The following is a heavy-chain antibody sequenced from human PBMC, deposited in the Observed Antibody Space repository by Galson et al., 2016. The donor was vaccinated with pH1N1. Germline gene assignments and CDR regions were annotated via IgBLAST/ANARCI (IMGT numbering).Heavy chain of an antibody. CDR1: GFTFSRQT. V-gene: IGHV3-64*02. CDR2: IGTTGINI. D-gene: IGHD5-18*01. CDR3: ARDNGYYTDFDY. J-gene: IGHJ4*02. Sequence: SLRLSCAASGFTFSRQTMHWVRQAPGKGLQYVSVIGTTGINIFYEDSVRDRFTVSRDNVRYTLHLQMDSLRTEDTAIYYCARDNGYYTDFDYWGQGTLVTVSP.